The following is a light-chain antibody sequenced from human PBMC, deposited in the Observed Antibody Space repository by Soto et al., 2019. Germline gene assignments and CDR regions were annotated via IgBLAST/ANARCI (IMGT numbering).Light chain of an antibody. CDR3: SSYTSTSTLV. CDR1: SSDVGAYNY. Sequence: ALTQPASVSGSPGQSITISCTGTSSDVGAYNYVSWFQQHPGKAPKLMIYEVSNRPSGISSRFSGSKSGNTASLTISGLQAEDDADYYCSSYTSTSTLVFGGGTKLTVL. J-gene: IGLJ2*01. V-gene: IGLV2-14*01. CDR2: EVS.